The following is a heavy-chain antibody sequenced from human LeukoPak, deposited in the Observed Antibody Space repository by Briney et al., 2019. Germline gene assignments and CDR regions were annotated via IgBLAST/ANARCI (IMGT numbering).Heavy chain of an antibody. J-gene: IGHJ4*02. CDR1: GGSISSSSYY. CDR3: ARETPGLMVRGVFDY. Sequence: SETLSLTCTVSGGSISSSSYYWGWIRQPPGKGLEWIGEINHSGSTNYNPSLKSRVTISVDTSKNQFSLKLSSVTAADTAVYYCARETPGLMVRGVFDYWGQGTLVTVSS. V-gene: IGHV4-39*07. D-gene: IGHD3-10*01. CDR2: INHSGST.